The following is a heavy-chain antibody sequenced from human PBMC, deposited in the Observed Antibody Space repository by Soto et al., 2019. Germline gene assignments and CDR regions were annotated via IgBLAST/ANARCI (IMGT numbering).Heavy chain of an antibody. Sequence: SLRLSCAASGFTFSSYAMSWVRQAPVKGLEWVSAISGSGGSTYYADSVKGRLTISRDNSKNTLYLQMNSLRAEDTAVYYCAKGGTVTHYDYGMDVWGQGTTVTIFS. D-gene: IGHD4-4*01. CDR1: GFTFSSYA. CDR3: AKGGTVTHYDYGMDV. J-gene: IGHJ6*02. CDR2: ISGSGGST. V-gene: IGHV3-23*01.